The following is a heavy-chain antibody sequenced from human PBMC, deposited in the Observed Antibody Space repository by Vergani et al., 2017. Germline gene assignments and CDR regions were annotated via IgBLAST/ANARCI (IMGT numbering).Heavy chain of an antibody. CDR3: ASRTYYYYYMDV. V-gene: IGHV3-23*01. Sequence: VQLLESGGGLVQPGGSLRLSCAASGFTFSSYAMSWVRQAPGKGLEWVSAISGSGGSSYYADSVKGRFTISRDNSKNTLYLQMTSLRAEDTAVYYCASRTYYYYYMDVWGKGTTVTVSS. CDR2: ISGSGGSS. CDR1: GFTFSSYA. J-gene: IGHJ6*03.